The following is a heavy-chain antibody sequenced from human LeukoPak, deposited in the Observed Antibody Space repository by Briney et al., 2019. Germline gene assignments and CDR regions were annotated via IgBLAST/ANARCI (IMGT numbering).Heavy chain of an antibody. CDR1: GYTFTGYY. D-gene: IGHD3-3*01. Sequence: VASVKVSCKASGYTFTGYYMHWVRQAPGQGLEWMGWINPNSGGTNYAQKFQGRVTMTRDTSISTAYMELSRLRSGDTAVYYCARVPVDYDFWSGSRPYYFDYWGQGTLVTVSS. CDR3: ARVPVDYDFWSGSRPYYFDY. CDR2: INPNSGGT. J-gene: IGHJ4*02. V-gene: IGHV1-2*02.